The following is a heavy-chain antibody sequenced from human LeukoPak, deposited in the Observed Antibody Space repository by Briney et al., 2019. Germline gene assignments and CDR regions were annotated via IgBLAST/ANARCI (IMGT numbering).Heavy chain of an antibody. Sequence: SETLSLTCAVYCGSFSGYYWSWIRQPPGKGLEWIGEINHSGSTNYNPSLKSRVTISVDTFKNQFSLKLSSVTAADTAVYYCARVGDQGYCSSTSCYSFDYWGQGTLVTVSS. CDR1: CGSFSGYY. J-gene: IGHJ4*02. D-gene: IGHD2-2*01. CDR3: ARVGDQGYCSSTSCYSFDY. CDR2: INHSGST. V-gene: IGHV4-34*01.